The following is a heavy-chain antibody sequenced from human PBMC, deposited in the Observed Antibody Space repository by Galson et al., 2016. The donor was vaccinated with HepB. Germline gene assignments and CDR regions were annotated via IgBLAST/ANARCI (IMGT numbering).Heavy chain of an antibody. D-gene: IGHD6-19*01. CDR1: GFTFSSYG. Sequence: SLRLSCAASGFTFSSYGMNWVRQAPGRGLEWIAYISGHTSSTFYADSVKGRFTISRDNAKNSLSLHMIGLRAEDTAVYYCARARYSSDAHPGYYFDYWGQGTLVPVSS. J-gene: IGHJ4*02. V-gene: IGHV3-48*01. CDR2: ISGHTSST. CDR3: ARARYSSDAHPGYYFDY.